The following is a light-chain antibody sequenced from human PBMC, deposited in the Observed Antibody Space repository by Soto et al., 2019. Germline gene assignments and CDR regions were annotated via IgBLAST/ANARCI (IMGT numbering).Light chain of an antibody. CDR1: SSDVGGYNY. V-gene: IGLV2-14*01. Sequence: QSVLTQPASVSGSPGQSITISCTGTSSDVGGYNYVSWYQQHPGKAPKLMIYEVSNRPSGVSNRFSGSKSGNTASLTISGLQAEDEANYYCSSYTTSNTPLYVFGTGTKVTVL. CDR3: SSYTTSNTPLYV. CDR2: EVS. J-gene: IGLJ1*01.